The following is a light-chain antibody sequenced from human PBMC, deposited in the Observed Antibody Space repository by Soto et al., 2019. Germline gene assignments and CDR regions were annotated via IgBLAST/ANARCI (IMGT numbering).Light chain of an antibody. CDR2: DAS. CDR3: QQSSDWPPIT. J-gene: IGKJ5*01. V-gene: IGKV3-11*01. Sequence: PGERATLSCRASQSVSSYLAWYQQKPGQAPRLLIYDASNRATGIPARFSGSGSGTDFTLTISSLEPEDFAVYYCQQSSDWPPITFGQGTRLEIK. CDR1: QSVSSY.